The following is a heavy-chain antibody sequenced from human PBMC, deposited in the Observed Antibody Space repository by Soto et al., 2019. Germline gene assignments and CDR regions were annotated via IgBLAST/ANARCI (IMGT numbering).Heavy chain of an antibody. Sequence: QVQLVESGGGVVQPGRSLRLSCAASGFTFSSYGMHWVRQAPGKGLEWVAVISYDGSNKYYADSVKGRFTISRDNSKNTLYLQMNSLRAEDTAVYYCAKDLLPSYGDYHYYYYGMDVWGQGTTVTVSS. CDR3: AKDLLPSYGDYHYYYYGMDV. CDR1: GFTFSSYG. J-gene: IGHJ6*02. D-gene: IGHD4-17*01. CDR2: ISYDGSNK. V-gene: IGHV3-30*18.